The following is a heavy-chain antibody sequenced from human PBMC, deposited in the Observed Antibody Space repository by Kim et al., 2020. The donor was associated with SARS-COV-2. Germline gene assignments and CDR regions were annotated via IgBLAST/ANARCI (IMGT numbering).Heavy chain of an antibody. V-gene: IGHV3-15*01. CDR2: IKSKTDGGTT. D-gene: IGHD2-2*01. Sequence: GGSLRLSCAASGFTFSNAWMSWVRQAPGKGLEWVGLIKSKTDGGTTDYAAPVKGRFTISRDDSKNTLYLQMNSLKTEDTAVYYCTTDGDIVVVPAADYWGQGTLVTVSS. CDR1: GFTFSNAW. CDR3: TTDGDIVVVPAADY. J-gene: IGHJ4*02.